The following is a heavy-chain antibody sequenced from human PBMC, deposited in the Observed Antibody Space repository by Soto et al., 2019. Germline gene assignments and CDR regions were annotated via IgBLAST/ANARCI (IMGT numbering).Heavy chain of an antibody. V-gene: IGHV3-33*01. CDR1: GFTFSSYG. Sequence: ALRLSCAASGFTFSSYGMHWVRQAPGKGLEWVAVIWYDGSNKYYADSVKGRFTISRDNSKNTLYLQMNSLRAEDTAVYYCARGLYYYDSSGYYFDYWGQGTLVTVSS. J-gene: IGHJ4*02. CDR2: IWYDGSNK. CDR3: ARGLYYYDSSGYYFDY. D-gene: IGHD3-22*01.